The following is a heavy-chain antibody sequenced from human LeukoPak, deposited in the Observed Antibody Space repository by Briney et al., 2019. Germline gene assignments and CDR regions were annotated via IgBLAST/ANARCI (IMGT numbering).Heavy chain of an antibody. Sequence: PGGSLRLSCAASGFTFSIYEMNWVRQAPGKGLEWVSFISSSGTTIYYADSVKGRFTISRDNPKNSLYLQMNSLRAEDTAVYYCARMDSSSWYGSFDYWGQGTLVTVSS. CDR2: ISSSGTTI. J-gene: IGHJ4*02. D-gene: IGHD6-13*01. CDR3: ARMDSSSWYGSFDY. V-gene: IGHV3-48*03. CDR1: GFTFSIYE.